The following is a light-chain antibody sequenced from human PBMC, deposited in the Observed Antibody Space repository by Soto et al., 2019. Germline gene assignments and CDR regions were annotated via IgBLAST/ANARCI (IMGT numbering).Light chain of an antibody. J-gene: IGKJ1*01. CDR2: GAS. CDR1: QSVSSN. V-gene: IGKV3-15*01. Sequence: EIVMTQSPATLSVSPGERATLSFRASQSVSSNLAWYQQKPGQAPRLLIYGASTRATGIPARFSGSGSGTEFTLTINNLQPDDLATYICQQYKSYSTFGRGTKVDIK. CDR3: QQYKSYST.